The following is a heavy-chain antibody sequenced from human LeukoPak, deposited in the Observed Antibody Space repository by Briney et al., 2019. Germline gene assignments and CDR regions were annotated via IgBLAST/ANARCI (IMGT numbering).Heavy chain of an antibody. D-gene: IGHD3-3*01. CDR2: ISSSGSTI. V-gene: IGHV3-11*01. CDR1: GFTFSDYY. Sequence: GGSLRLSCAASGFTFSDYYMSWIRQAPGKGLEWVSYISSSGSTIYYADSVKGRFTISRENANNSLYLQMNSLKAEDKAVDYCAGLPRDLPYYYYYMDVWGQGTTVTVSS. J-gene: IGHJ6*03. CDR3: AGLPRDLPYYYYYMDV.